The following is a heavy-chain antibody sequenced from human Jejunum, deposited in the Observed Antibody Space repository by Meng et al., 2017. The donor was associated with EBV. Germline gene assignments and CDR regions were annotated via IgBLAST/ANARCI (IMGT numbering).Heavy chain of an antibody. J-gene: IGHJ4*02. Sequence: QGHLKQWGAGLLKPPETLSLTCAVYRGSFSGYYWSWIRQHPGKGLEWIGEINHSGSTNYNPSLRSRVTISVETSKNQFSLRLNSVTAADTAVYYCARVAFSYTTRSLDSWGQGTLVTVSS. V-gene: IGHV4-34*02. CDR3: ARVAFSYTTRSLDS. CDR2: INHSGST. D-gene: IGHD3-16*02. CDR1: RGSFSGYY.